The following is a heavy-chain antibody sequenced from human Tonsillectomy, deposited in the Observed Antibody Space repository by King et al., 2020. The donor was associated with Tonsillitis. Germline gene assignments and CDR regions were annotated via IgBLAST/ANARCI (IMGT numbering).Heavy chain of an antibody. D-gene: IGHD1-26*01. CDR1: GFTFSSYD. Sequence: VQLVESGGGLVQPGGSLRLSCEASGFTFSSYDMSWVRQAPGKGPEWVSAISGSGGNTYYADSVKGRFTISRDNSKNTLYLQMNSLRAEDTAVYYCAKDLGAQARGPRGQGTLVTVSP. J-gene: IGHJ5*02. CDR3: AKDLGAQARGP. CDR2: ISGSGGNT. V-gene: IGHV3-23*04.